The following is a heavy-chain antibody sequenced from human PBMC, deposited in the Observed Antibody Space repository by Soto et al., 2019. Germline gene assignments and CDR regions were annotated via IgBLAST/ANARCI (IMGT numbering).Heavy chain of an antibody. V-gene: IGHV4-30-2*01. CDR3: ARDRDYSFDY. J-gene: IGHJ4*02. CDR2: IYHSGST. CDR1: GGSISSGGYS. Sequence: KTSETLSLTCAVSGGSISSGGYSWSWIRQPPGKGLEWIGYIYHSGSTYYNPSLKSRVTISVDRSKNQFSLKLSSVTAADTAVYYCARDRDYSFDYWGQGTLVTVSS. D-gene: IGHD4-4*01.